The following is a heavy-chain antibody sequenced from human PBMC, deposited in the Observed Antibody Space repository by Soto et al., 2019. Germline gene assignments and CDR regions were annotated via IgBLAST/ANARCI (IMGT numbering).Heavy chain of an antibody. CDR1: GFTFDDYA. Sequence: EVQLVESGGGLVQPGRSLRLSCAASGFTFDDYAMHWVRQAPGKGLGWVSGISWNSGSIGYADSVKGRFTISRDNAKNSLYLQMNSLRAEDTALYYCAKDRSPSYYGSGSAGAFDIWGQGTMVTVSS. CDR3: AKDRSPSYYGSGSAGAFDI. D-gene: IGHD3-10*01. J-gene: IGHJ3*02. V-gene: IGHV3-9*01. CDR2: ISWNSGSI.